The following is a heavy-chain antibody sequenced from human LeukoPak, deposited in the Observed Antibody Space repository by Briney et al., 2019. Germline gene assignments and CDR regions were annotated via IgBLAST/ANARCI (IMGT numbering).Heavy chain of an antibody. J-gene: IGHJ6*03. CDR1: GYTFTSYY. D-gene: IGHD6-19*01. CDR3: ARVGGSSGWYGVRGWYYYYMDV. CDR2: INPSGGST. Sequence: ASVKVSCKASGYTFTSYYMHWVRQAPGQGLEWMGIINPSGGSTSYAQKFQGRVTMTRDMSTSTVYMELSSLRSEDTAVYYCARVGGSSGWYGVRGWYYYYMDVWGKGTTVTVSS. V-gene: IGHV1-46*01.